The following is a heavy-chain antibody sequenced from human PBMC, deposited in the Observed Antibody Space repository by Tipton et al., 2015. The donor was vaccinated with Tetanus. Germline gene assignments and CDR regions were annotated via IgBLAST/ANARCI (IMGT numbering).Heavy chain of an antibody. V-gene: IGHV4-59*01. D-gene: IGHD1-14*01. J-gene: IGHJ4*02. CDR3: ARGTGYY. Sequence: LRLSCTVSGGSISSYYWSWIRQPPGKGLEWIGYIYYSGSTNYNPSLKSRVTISVDTSKNHFSLKLSSVTAADTAVYYCARGTGYYWGQGTLVTVSS. CDR1: GGSISSYY. CDR2: IYYSGST.